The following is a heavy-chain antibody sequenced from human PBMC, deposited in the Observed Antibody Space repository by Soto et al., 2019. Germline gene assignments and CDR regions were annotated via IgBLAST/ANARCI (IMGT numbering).Heavy chain of an antibody. D-gene: IGHD5-12*01. CDR2: ISYDSSNE. J-gene: IGHJ4*02. V-gene: IGHV3-30-3*01. CDR3: AREIVATIGFDY. Sequence: QVQLVESGEGVVQPGRSLRLSGAASGFTFRRYAMHWVSQAPGKGLEWVAVISYDSSNEYYAGSVKGRFTISRDNSKNNLYLQMNSLRGEDTAVYYCAREIVATIGFDYWGQGTLVTVSS. CDR1: GFTFRRYA.